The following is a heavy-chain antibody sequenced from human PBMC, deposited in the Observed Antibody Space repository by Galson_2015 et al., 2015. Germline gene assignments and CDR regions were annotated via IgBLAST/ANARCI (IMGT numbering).Heavy chain of an antibody. D-gene: IGHD3-9*01. Sequence: SVKVSCKASGYTFTSYAMNWVRQAPGQGLEWMGWVNTNTGNPTYAQGFTGRFVFSLDTSVSTAYLQISSLKAGDTAVYYCASGPTRLVIRSEIDYWVQGTLVTVSS. V-gene: IGHV7-4-1*02. J-gene: IGHJ4*02. CDR3: ASGPTRLVIRSEIDY. CDR1: GYTFTSYA. CDR2: VNTNTGNP.